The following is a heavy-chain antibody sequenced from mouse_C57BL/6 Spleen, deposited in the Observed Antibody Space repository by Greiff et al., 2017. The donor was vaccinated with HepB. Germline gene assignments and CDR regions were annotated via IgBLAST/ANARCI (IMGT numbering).Heavy chain of an antibody. CDR3: TTDNGRSYVDY. CDR2: IDPENGDT. J-gene: IGHJ2*01. Sequence: VQLQQSGAELVRPGASVKLSCTASGFNIKDDYMHWVKQRPEQGLEWIGWIDPENGDTEYASKFQGKATVTADTSSNTAYLQLSSLTYEDTAVYYCTTDNGRSYVDYWGKGTTLTVSS. CDR1: GFNIKDDY. V-gene: IGHV14-4*01. D-gene: IGHD1-1*01.